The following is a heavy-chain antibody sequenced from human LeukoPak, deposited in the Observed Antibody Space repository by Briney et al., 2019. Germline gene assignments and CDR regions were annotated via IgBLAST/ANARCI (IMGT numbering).Heavy chain of an antibody. CDR2: IYYSGST. Sequence: SETLSLTCTVSGGSISSYYWSWIQQPPGKGLEWIGYIYYSGSTNYNPSLKSRVTISVDTSKNQFSLKLSSVTAADTAVYYCARETNDILTGYYGYNWFDPWGQGTLVTVSS. V-gene: IGHV4-59*01. D-gene: IGHD3-9*01. J-gene: IGHJ5*02. CDR1: GGSISSYY. CDR3: ARETNDILTGYYGYNWFDP.